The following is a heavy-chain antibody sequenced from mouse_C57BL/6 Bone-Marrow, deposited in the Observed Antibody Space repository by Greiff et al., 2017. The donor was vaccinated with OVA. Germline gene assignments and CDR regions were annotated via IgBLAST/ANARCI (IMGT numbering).Heavy chain of an antibody. CDR1: GYTFTAST. D-gene: IGHD2-4*01. CDR3: ARHEEKDYYDYDAPFAY. V-gene: IGHV1-62-2*01. J-gene: IGHJ3*01. Sequence: QVQLQQSGAELVKPGASVKLSCKASGYTFTASTIHWVKQRSGQGLEWIGWFYPGSGSIKYNEKFKDKATLTADKSSSTVYMELSRLTSEDAAVYFCARHEEKDYYDYDAPFAYWGQGTLVTVSA. CDR2: FYPGSGSI.